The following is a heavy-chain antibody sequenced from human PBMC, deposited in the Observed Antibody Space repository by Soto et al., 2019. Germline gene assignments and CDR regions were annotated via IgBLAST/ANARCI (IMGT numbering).Heavy chain of an antibody. CDR3: ARGGVDFWSGYWGIDY. D-gene: IGHD3-3*01. CDR2: TGSSGSNA. V-gene: IGHV3-11*01. J-gene: IGHJ4*02. Sequence: QVQLVESGGGLVKPGGSLRLSCEASGFNFSDYKMSWIRQRPGRGLEWIGHIGDTGSSGSNAYYVDSMMGRFTVSRDETTNSRSLQLNSPTTEDTAVYFCARGGVDFWSGYWGIDYWGQGSLVTVSS. CDR1: GFNFSDYK.